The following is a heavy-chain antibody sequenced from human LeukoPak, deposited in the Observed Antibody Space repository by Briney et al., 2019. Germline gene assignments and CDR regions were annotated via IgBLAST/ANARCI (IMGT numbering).Heavy chain of an antibody. CDR1: GFTFSGSA. J-gene: IGHJ4*02. Sequence: GGSLKLPCAASGFTFSGSAMHWVRQASGKGLEWVGRIRSKANSYATAYAASVKGRFTISRDDSKNTAYLQMNSLKTEDTAVYYCTRIIAVAGTVYFDYWGQGTLVTVSS. V-gene: IGHV3-73*01. CDR2: IRSKANSYAT. CDR3: TRIIAVAGTVYFDY. D-gene: IGHD6-19*01.